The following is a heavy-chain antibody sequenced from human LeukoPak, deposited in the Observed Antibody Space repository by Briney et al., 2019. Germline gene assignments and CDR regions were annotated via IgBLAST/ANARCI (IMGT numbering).Heavy chain of an antibody. Sequence: GGSLRLSCAASGFTFSSYAMSWVRQAPGKGLEWVSAISGSGGSTYYADSVKGRFTISRDNSKNTLYLQMNSLRAEDTAVYYCAKRTHEPPFFLHYYYMDVWGKGTTVTVSS. CDR3: AKRTHEPPFFLHYYYMDV. CDR1: GFTFSSYA. V-gene: IGHV3-23*01. D-gene: IGHD1-14*01. CDR2: ISGSGGST. J-gene: IGHJ6*03.